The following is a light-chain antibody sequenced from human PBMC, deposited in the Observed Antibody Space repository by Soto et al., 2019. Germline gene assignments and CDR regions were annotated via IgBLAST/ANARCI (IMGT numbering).Light chain of an antibody. Sequence: EIVLTQSPATLPLSPGERATLSCRASQSVSSYLAWYQQKPGQAPRLLIYDASNRATGIPARFSGSGSGTDFTLNISSLEPEDFAVYYCQQRSNWLTFGGGTKVEI. J-gene: IGKJ4*01. CDR3: QQRSNWLT. V-gene: IGKV3-11*01. CDR1: QSVSSY. CDR2: DAS.